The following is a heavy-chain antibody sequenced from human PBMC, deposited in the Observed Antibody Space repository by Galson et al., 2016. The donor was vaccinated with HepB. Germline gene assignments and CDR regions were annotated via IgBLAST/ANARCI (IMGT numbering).Heavy chain of an antibody. J-gene: IGHJ4*02. CDR2: INYSGTT. Sequence: ETLSLTCTVSGDSISSPANYYWGWVRQPPGKGLESIAIINYSGTTYYSPSLGSRVTISVDTSKNQFSLKLNSVTAADTAIYFCARLSDYWGQGILVTVSS. V-gene: IGHV4-39*01. CDR3: ARLSDY. CDR1: GDSISSPANYY.